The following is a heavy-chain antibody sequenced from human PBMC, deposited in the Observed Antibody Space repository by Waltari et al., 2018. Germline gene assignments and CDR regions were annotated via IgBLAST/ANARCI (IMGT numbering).Heavy chain of an antibody. CDR1: GFTFSSYG. D-gene: IGHD6-19*01. Sequence: QVQLVESGGGVVQPGRSLRLSCAASGFTFSSYGMHWVRQAPGKGREWVAVIWYDGSNKYYADSVKGRFTISRDNSKNTLYLQMNSLRAEDTAVYYCAKDDFGIAVAGTTDRGIDYWGQGTLVTVSS. CDR3: AKDDFGIAVAGTTDRGIDY. CDR2: IWYDGSNK. J-gene: IGHJ4*02. V-gene: IGHV3-33*06.